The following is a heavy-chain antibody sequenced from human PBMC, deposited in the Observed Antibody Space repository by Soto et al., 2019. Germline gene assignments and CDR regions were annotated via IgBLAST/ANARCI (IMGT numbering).Heavy chain of an antibody. Sequence: EVQLVEFGGGLVQPGGSLRLSCAASGLTVINTYLSWVRQAPGKGLEWVSVIYKDGRTYYADSVKGRFTISRDHSKNTLYLQMISLRAEDTAVYYCTRYPVDSPDLDYWGQGTLVTVSS. CDR1: GLTVINTY. CDR2: IYKDGRT. CDR3: TRYPVDSPDLDY. J-gene: IGHJ4*02. V-gene: IGHV3-66*01. D-gene: IGHD2-15*01.